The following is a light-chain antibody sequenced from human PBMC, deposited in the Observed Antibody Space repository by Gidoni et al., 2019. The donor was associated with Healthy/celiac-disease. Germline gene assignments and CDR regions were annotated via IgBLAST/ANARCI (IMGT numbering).Light chain of an antibody. V-gene: IGLV2-23*01. CDR3: FSYAGSSRVV. CDR1: SSDVGSYNL. CDR2: EGS. Sequence: QSALTQPASVSGSPVQPITISCPGTSSDVGSYNLVSWYQQHPGKAPKLMIYEGSKRPSGVSNRFSGSKSGNTAFLTISGLQAEDEADYYCFSYAGSSRVVFGGGTKLTVL. J-gene: IGLJ2*01.